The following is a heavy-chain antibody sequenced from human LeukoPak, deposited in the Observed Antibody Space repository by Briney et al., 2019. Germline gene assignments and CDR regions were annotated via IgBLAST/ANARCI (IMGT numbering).Heavy chain of an antibody. D-gene: IGHD3-10*01. CDR3: AKNAGRGVATHCDI. Sequence: GGSLRLSCAASGFTFSSNAMSWVRQAPGKGLGGVSAIGDSEGGTYYADSVKGRFTISRDNSKNTLYLQMNSLRADDTAAYYCAKNAGRGVATHCDIGGQGTIVTVFS. V-gene: IGHV3-23*01. J-gene: IGHJ3*02. CDR1: GFTFSSNA. CDR2: IGDSEGGT.